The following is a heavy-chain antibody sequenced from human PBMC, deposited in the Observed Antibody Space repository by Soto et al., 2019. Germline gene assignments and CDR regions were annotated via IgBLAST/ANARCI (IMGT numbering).Heavy chain of an antibody. CDR2: ISSSSSTI. CDR3: ARKSTYYDFWSGYDLALDI. D-gene: IGHD3-3*01. CDR1: GFTFSSYS. Sequence: HPGGSLRLSCAASGFTFSSYSMNWVRQAPGKGLEWVSYISSSSSTIYYADSVKGRFTISRDNAKNSLYLQMNSLRDEDTAVYYCARKSTYYDFWSGYDLALDIWGQGTMVTVSS. V-gene: IGHV3-48*02. J-gene: IGHJ3*02.